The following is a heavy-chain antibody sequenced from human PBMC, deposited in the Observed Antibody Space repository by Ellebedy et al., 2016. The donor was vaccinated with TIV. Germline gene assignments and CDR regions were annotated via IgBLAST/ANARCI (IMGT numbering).Heavy chain of an antibody. CDR3: AKERLADGYSAYCFES. J-gene: IGHJ4*02. CDR2: LNSGGAT. CDR1: GFNVSTNY. Sequence: GGSLRLSCAVSGFNVSTNYMTWVRQAPGRGLEWVSILNSGGATDYADSVKGRFTISRDNSKNTLYLHMISLRNDDTAVYFCAKERLADGYSAYCFESWGRGTLVTVSS. V-gene: IGHV3-53*01. D-gene: IGHD5-18*01.